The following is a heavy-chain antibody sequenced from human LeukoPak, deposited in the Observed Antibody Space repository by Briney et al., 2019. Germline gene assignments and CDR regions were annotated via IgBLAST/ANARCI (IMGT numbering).Heavy chain of an antibody. CDR1: GFTFSRSD. CDR3: AKVDGYNSGWYDS. V-gene: IGHV3-23*01. Sequence: PGGSLRLSCEASGFTFSRSDMIWVRQAPGKGLEWVSIISASGGSTFYADSVRGRFTISRDNAKNSLYLQMDILKPEDTAFYYCAKVDGYNSGWYDSWGQGTLVTVSS. J-gene: IGHJ5*01. CDR2: ISASGGST. D-gene: IGHD6-19*01.